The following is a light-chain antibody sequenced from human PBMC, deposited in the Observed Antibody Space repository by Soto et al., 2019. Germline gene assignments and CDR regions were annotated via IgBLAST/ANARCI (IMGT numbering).Light chain of an antibody. Sequence: QSALTQPASVSGSPGQSITISCTGTNSEVVSYDGVSWYHHHPGKAPKLIIYEGNKRPSGVSNRFSGPKSGNMASLTISGLQAEDEADYYCCSYAYTNNWVFGGGTKLTVL. V-gene: IGLV2-23*01. CDR2: EGN. CDR1: NSEVVSYDG. J-gene: IGLJ3*02. CDR3: CSYAYTNNWV.